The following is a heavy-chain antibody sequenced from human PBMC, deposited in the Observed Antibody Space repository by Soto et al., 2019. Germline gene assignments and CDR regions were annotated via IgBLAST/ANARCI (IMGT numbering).Heavy chain of an antibody. CDR2: ISSSSSTI. CDR1: GFTFNSYS. Sequence: PGGSLRLSCAASGFTFNSYSMNWVRQAPGKGLEWVLYISSSSSTIYYADSVKGRSTISRDNAKNSLYLQMNSLRDEDTAVYYCARGVGATEYFQHWGQGTLVTVSS. D-gene: IGHD1-26*01. CDR3: ARGVGATEYFQH. J-gene: IGHJ1*01. V-gene: IGHV3-48*02.